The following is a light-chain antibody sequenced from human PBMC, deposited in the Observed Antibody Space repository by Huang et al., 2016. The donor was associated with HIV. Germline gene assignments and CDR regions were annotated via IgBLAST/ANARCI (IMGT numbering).Light chain of an antibody. J-gene: IGKJ5*01. CDR3: QQRKYWPPIT. CDR2: DAS. V-gene: IGKV3-11*01. Sequence: ETVLTQSPATLSLSPGERATLSCRASQSVNSYLAWYQQKPGPTPRLLISDASNRATDMPARCSCSGSGTDFTLTISSLVPEDFAVYYCQQRKYWPPITFGQGTRLEIK. CDR1: QSVNSY.